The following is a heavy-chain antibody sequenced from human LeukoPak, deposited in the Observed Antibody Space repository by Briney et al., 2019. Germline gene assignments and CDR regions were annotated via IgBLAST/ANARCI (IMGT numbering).Heavy chain of an antibody. CDR2: IKQDGSEK. CDR1: GFTLSDYW. D-gene: IGHD3-16*01. Sequence: GGSLRLSCAASGFTLSDYWMTWVRQAPGKGLEWVANIKQDGSEKTYVDSVKGRFTISRDNAKSSIFLQMNSLRVEDMAMYYCVRDGGTDWYDPWGQGTLVSVSS. J-gene: IGHJ5*02. CDR3: VRDGGTDWYDP. V-gene: IGHV3-7*01.